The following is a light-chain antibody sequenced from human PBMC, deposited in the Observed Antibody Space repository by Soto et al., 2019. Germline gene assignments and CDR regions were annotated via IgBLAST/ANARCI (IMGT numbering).Light chain of an antibody. CDR3: QQYGSSGT. V-gene: IGKV3-20*01. CDR2: GAS. Sequence: VWTESAGSVAFGAGGIVTLSCRASQSVSSSYLAWYQQKPGQAPRLLIYGASSRATGIPDRFSGSGSGTAFTLTIRRLEPEDFAVYYCQQYGSSGTFGQGTKVDIK. CDR1: QSVSSSY. J-gene: IGKJ1*01.